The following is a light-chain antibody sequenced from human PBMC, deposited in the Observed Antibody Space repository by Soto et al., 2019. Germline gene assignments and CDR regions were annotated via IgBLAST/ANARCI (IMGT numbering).Light chain of an antibody. CDR1: QGINNY. CDR2: GAT. V-gene: IGKV1-27*01. CDR3: QNCKSAVFT. Sequence: DIQMTQSPSSRSASVGDRVTITCRASQGINNYLAWYQQRPGKVPKLLIYGATTLQPGVPSRFSGSGSGTDFTLTISSLQPEDVATYYCQNCKSAVFTFGPGTKVDIK. J-gene: IGKJ3*01.